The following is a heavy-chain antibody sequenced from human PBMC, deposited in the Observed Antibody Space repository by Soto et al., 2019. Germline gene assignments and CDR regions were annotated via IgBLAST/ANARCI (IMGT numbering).Heavy chain of an antibody. D-gene: IGHD6-13*01. J-gene: IGHJ5*02. CDR3: AKDRVLIAAAGTSWFDR. CDR2: ISGSGGST. Sequence: GGSLRLSCAASGFTFSSYAMSWVRQAPGKGLEWVSAISGSGGSTYYADSVKGRFTISRDNSKNTLYLPTNSLRAEDTAVNYCAKDRVLIAAAGTSWFDRWGQRTMVTVPS. CDR1: GFTFSSYA. V-gene: IGHV3-23*01.